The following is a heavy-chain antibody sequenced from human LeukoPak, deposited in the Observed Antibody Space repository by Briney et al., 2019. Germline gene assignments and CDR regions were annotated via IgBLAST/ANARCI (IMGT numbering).Heavy chain of an antibody. Sequence: GASVKVSSKASGYTFTGYSIHWLRQAPGQGPEWMGWINPNSGDTNYAQKFQDRITLTRDTSISTAYLNLINLRSDDTAIYYCARPNVDYYNWFDPWGQGTLVTVSS. CDR1: GYTFTGYS. V-gene: IGHV1-2*02. CDR3: ARPNVDYYNWFDP. CDR2: INPNSGDT. D-gene: IGHD4-11*01. J-gene: IGHJ5*02.